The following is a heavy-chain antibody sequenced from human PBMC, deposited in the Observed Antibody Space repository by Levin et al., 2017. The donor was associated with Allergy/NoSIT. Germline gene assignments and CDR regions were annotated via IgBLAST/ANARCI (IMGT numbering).Heavy chain of an antibody. CDR1: GFSLSTSGVG. D-gene: IGHD3-22*01. CDR3: AHRPNSYASSGYSRWFDP. V-gene: IGHV2-5*02. CDR2: IYWDDDK. Sequence: SGPTLVKPTQTLTLTCTFSGFSLSTSGVGVGWIRQPPGKALEWLAVIYWDDDKRHSPSMKSRLTITNDTSKNQVALTMTNMDPVDTATYYCAHRPNSYASSGYSRWFDPWGQGTLVTVSS. J-gene: IGHJ5*02.